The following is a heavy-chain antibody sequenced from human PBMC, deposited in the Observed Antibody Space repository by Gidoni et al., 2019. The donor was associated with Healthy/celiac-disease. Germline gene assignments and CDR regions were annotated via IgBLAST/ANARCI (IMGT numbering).Heavy chain of an antibody. CDR2: ISGSGGST. CDR1: GFTFSSYA. CDR3: ANLMTTVTTRSWDAFDI. J-gene: IGHJ3*02. D-gene: IGHD4-17*01. V-gene: IGHV3-23*01. Sequence: EVQLLESGGGLVQPGGSLRLSCAASGFTFSSYAMSWVRQAPGKGLEWVSAISGSGGSTYYADSVKGRFTISRDNSKNTLYLQMNSLRAEDTAVYYCANLMTTVTTRSWDAFDIWGQGTMVTVSS.